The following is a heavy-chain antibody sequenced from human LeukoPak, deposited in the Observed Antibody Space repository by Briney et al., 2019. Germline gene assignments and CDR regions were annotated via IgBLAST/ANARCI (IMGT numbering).Heavy chain of an antibody. Sequence: GGSLRLSCAASGFTFSSYAMHWVRQAPGKGLEWVAVISYDGSNKYYADSVKGRFTISRDNSKNTLYLQMNSLRAEDTAVYYCARDRGYSYGLFDYWGQGTLVTVSS. V-gene: IGHV3-30-3*01. D-gene: IGHD5-18*01. CDR2: ISYDGSNK. CDR3: ARDRGYSYGLFDY. J-gene: IGHJ4*02. CDR1: GFTFSSYA.